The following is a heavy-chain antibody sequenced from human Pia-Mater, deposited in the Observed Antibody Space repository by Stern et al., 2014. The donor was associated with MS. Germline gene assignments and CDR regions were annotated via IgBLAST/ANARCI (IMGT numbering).Heavy chain of an antibody. Sequence: VQLVESGGGLVQPGGSLRLSCEASGFTFSTYWMTWVRQAPGKGLEWVATIKPDGSEKYYVDSVKGRFTISRDNAKNLMYLQLNRLKAEETAMYYCARDVGDYWGHGTLVTVSS. J-gene: IGHJ4*01. CDR3: ARDVGDY. CDR2: IKPDGSEK. D-gene: IGHD2-15*01. CDR1: GFTFSTYW. V-gene: IGHV3-7*01.